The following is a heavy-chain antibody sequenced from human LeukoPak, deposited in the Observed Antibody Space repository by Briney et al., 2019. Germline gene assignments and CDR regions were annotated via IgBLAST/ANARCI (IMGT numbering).Heavy chain of an antibody. J-gene: IGHJ4*02. CDR1: GYKFNAYW. V-gene: IGHV5-51*01. D-gene: IGHD5-12*01. CDR3: ARHWGSGFLLGFDY. Sequence: GESLKISCKGSGYKFNAYWIAWVRQMPGKGLEWMGIIYPDDSDTRYSPSFQGQVTISADKSVSIAYLQWSSLKASDTAMYYCARHWGSGFLLGFDYWGQGTLVTVSS. CDR2: IYPDDSDT.